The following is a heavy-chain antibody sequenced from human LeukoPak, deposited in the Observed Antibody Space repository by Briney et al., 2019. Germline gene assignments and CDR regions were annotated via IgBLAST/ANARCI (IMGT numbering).Heavy chain of an antibody. Sequence: GGSLRLSCAASGFTFSSYWMHWVRQAPGKGLVWVSSFYSDGSVKSYADSVKGRFTISRDNAKNTLYLQMNSLRAEDTAVYFCARGAAALAPFDYWGQGTLVTVSS. D-gene: IGHD6-25*01. J-gene: IGHJ4*02. CDR3: ARGAAALAPFDY. CDR1: GFTFSSYW. V-gene: IGHV3-74*01. CDR2: FYSDGSVK.